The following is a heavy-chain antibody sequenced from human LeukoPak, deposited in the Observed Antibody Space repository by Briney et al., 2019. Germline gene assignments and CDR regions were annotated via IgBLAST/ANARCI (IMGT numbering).Heavy chain of an antibody. CDR1: GVSISSSSYY. Sequence: ASETLSLTCTVSGVSISSSSYYWGWIRQPPGKGLEWIGSIYYSGSTYYNPSLKSRVAISVDTSKNQFSLKLSSVTAADTAVYYCASPSIAVAGQDAFDIWGQGTMVTVSS. CDR2: IYYSGST. V-gene: IGHV4-39*01. CDR3: ASPSIAVAGQDAFDI. J-gene: IGHJ3*02. D-gene: IGHD6-19*01.